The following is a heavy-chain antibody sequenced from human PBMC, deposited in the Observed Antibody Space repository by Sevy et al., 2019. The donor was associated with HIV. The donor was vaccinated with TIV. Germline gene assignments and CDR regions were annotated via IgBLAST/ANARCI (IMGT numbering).Heavy chain of an antibody. V-gene: IGHV3-21*01. CDR2: ITSSSSFI. CDR3: ARPTSGLSEYEPLDNARVYGIDV. J-gene: IGHJ6*02. Sequence: GGSLRLSCAASGFTFRSYSMNWVRQAPGRGLEWVSSITSSSSFIFYADSVKGRFTISRDNAKNSLFLQMNSLRAEDTAVYYCARPTSGLSEYEPLDNARVYGIDVWGQGTTVTVSS. CDR1: GFTFRSYS. D-gene: IGHD1-20*01.